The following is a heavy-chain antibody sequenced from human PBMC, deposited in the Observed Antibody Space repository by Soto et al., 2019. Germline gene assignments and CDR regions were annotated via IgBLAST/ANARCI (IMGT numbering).Heavy chain of an antibody. CDR2: IYYSGST. V-gene: IGHV4-31*03. CDR1: GGSISSGGYY. D-gene: IGHD4-17*01. J-gene: IGHJ4*02. CDR3: ARLWGGDYVGNYLAY. Sequence: PSETLSLTCTVSGGSISSGGYYWSWIRQHPGKGLEWIGYIYYSGSTYYNPSLKSRVTISVDTSKNQFSLKLSSVTAADTAVYYCARLWGGDYVGNYLAYWGQGTLVTVSS.